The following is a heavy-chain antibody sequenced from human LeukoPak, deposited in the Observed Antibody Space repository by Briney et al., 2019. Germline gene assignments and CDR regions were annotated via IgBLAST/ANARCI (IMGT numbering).Heavy chain of an antibody. CDR2: ISGSGGST. D-gene: IGHD4-23*01. Sequence: GGSLRLSCAASGFTFSSYWMSWVRQAPGKGLEWVSAISGSGGSTYYADSVKGRFTISRDNSKNTLYLQMNSLRAEDTAVYYCAKSSASTTVVTFDYWGQGTLVTVSS. CDR3: AKSSASTTVVTFDY. CDR1: GFTFSSYW. V-gene: IGHV3-23*01. J-gene: IGHJ4*02.